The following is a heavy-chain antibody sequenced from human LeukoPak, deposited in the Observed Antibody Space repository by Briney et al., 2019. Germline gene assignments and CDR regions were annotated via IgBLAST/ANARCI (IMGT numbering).Heavy chain of an antibody. CDR1: GGSFSGYY. V-gene: IGHV4-34*01. J-gene: IGHJ6*02. Sequence: SETLSLTCAVYGGSFSGYYWSWIRQPPGKGLEWIGEINHSGSTNYNPSLKSRVTISVDTSKNQFSLKLSSVTAADTAVYYCAREGAAAGTKDYYYYYGMDVWGQGTTVTVSS. CDR3: AREGAAAGTKDYYYYYGMDV. D-gene: IGHD6-13*01. CDR2: INHSGST.